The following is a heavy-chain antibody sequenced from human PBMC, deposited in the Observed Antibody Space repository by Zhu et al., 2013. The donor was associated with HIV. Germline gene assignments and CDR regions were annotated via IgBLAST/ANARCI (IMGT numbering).Heavy chain of an antibody. D-gene: IGHD2-2*01. Sequence: QVQLVQSGAEVKKPGSSVKVSCKASGGTFSSYAISWVRQAPGQGLEWMGGIIPIFGTANYAQKFQGRVTITADKSTSTAYMELSSLRSEDTAVYYCAREYCSSTSCYARRWLLYNWFDPWGRGNPRSPSP. CDR3: AREYCSSTSCYARRWLLYNWFDP. CDR1: GGTFSSYA. CDR2: IIPIFGTA. V-gene: IGHV1-69*06. J-gene: IGHJ5*02.